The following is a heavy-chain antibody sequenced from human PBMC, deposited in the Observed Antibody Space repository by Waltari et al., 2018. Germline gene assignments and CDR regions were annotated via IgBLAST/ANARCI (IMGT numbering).Heavy chain of an antibody. CDR3: ARDHYDSSGSNPDAFDI. J-gene: IGHJ3*02. V-gene: IGHV3-7*01. CDR2: IKQDGSEK. Sequence: EVQLVESGGGLVQPGGSLRLSCAASGFTFSSYWMSGVRQAPGKGLEWVANIKQDGSEKYYVDSVKGRFTISRDNAKNSLYLQMNSLRAEDTAVYYCARDHYDSSGSNPDAFDIWGQGTMVTVSS. CDR1: GFTFSSYW. D-gene: IGHD3-22*01.